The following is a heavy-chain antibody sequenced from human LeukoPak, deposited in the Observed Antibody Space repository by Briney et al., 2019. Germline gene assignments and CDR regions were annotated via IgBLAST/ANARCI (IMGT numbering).Heavy chain of an antibody. CDR1: GYTFTGYY. Sequence: GASVKVSCKASGYTFTGYYMHWVRQAPGQGLEWMGWINTNTGNPTYAQGFTGRFVFSLDTSVSTAYLQISSLKAEDTAVYYCARDGPTGDENFDYWGQGTLVTVSS. D-gene: IGHD7-27*01. V-gene: IGHV7-4-1*02. J-gene: IGHJ4*02. CDR2: INTNTGNP. CDR3: ARDGPTGDENFDY.